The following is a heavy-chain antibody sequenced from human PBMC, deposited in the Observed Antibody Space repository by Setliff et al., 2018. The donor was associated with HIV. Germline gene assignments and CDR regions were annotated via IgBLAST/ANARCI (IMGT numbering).Heavy chain of an antibody. D-gene: IGHD3-16*01. CDR2: IYYDGRT. J-gene: IGHJ4*02. CDR3: ARGGAVSADFDS. V-gene: IGHV4-39*07. CDR1: GGSIRTGTYS. Sequence: SETLSLTCTVSGGSIRTGTYSWGWIRQPPGKGLEWIGSIYYDGRTFYKPSLESRLTISVDTSKNQFSLGLSSVTAADTAVYFCARGGAVSADFDSWGQGTLVTVSS.